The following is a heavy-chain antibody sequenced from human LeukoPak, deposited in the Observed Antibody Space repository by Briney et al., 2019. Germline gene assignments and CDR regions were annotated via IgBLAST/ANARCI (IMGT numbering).Heavy chain of an antibody. J-gene: IGHJ1*01. CDR1: GFTFNNYA. CDR3: PKDKNSGYQLAAEYFHH. Sequence: GGSLRLSCAASGFTFNNYAMTWVRQAPGKGLEWVSTISGSGSTTYYSDSVKGRFTISRDNSKNTLSLQMNSLRVEDTATYYCPKDKNSGYQLAAEYFHHWGQGTLVTVSS. D-gene: IGHD3-22*01. CDR2: ISGSGSTT. V-gene: IGHV3-23*01.